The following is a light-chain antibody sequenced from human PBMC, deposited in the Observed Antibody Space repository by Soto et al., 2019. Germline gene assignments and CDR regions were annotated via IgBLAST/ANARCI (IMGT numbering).Light chain of an antibody. CDR2: YAS. Sequence: EIVMTQSPATLSVSPGERATLSCRASQSVNTNLAWYQQKPGQAPRLLIYYASSRATGIPARFSGSGSGTEFTLTISSLQSEDFAVYSCQQYNNWPLTFGGGTKVEIK. J-gene: IGKJ4*01. CDR3: QQYNNWPLT. CDR1: QSVNTN. V-gene: IGKV3-15*01.